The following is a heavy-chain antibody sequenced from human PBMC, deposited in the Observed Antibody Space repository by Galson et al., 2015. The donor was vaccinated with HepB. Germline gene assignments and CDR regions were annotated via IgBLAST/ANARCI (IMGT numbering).Heavy chain of an antibody. D-gene: IGHD6-13*01. J-gene: IGHJ4*02. CDR1: RFSFSSYA. Sequence: SLRLSCAGSRFSFSSYAMSWVRQAPGKGLEWVSAISASGSSTYYAGSVKGRFTISRDNSDNTLYLQMNSLRAGDTAVYYCAKHGSSWSYYFDYWGQGTLVTVSS. CDR3: AKHGSSWSYYFDY. CDR2: ISASGSST. V-gene: IGHV3-23*01.